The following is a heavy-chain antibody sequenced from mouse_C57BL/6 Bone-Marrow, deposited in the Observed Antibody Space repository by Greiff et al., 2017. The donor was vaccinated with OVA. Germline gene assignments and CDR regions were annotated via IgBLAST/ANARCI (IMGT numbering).Heavy chain of an antibody. V-gene: IGHV1-26*01. CDR1: GYTFTDYY. D-gene: IGHD1-1*01. Sequence: EVQLQQSGPELVKPGASVKISCKASGYTFTDYYMNWVKQSHGKSLEWIGDINPNNGGTSYNQKFKGKATLTVDKSSSTAYMELRSLTSEDSAVYYGARRILLTTFDVWGTGTTVTVSS. J-gene: IGHJ1*03. CDR2: INPNNGGT. CDR3: ARRILLTTFDV.